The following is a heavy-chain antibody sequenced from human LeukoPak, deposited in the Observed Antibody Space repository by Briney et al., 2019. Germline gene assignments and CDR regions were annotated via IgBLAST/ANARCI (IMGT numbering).Heavy chain of an antibody. D-gene: IGHD6-19*01. V-gene: IGHV7-4-1*02. J-gene: IGHJ3*02. CDR3: ARADNLAVAGAFDI. CDR2: INTNTGNP. CDR1: GYTFTSYA. Sequence: GASVKVSCKSSGYTFTSYAMNWVRQAPGQGLEWMGWINTNTGNPTYAQGFTGRFVFSLDTSVSTAYLQISSLKAEDTAVYYCARADNLAVAGAFDIWGQGTMVTVSS.